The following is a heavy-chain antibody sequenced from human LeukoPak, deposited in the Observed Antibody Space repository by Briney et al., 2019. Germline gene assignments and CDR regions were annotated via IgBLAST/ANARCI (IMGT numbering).Heavy chain of an antibody. Sequence: ASVKVSCKVSGYTLTELSMHWVRQAPGKGLEWMGGFDPEDGETIYAQKFQGRATMTEDTSTDTAYMELSSLRSEDTAVYYCATAPQRYSSGWYGDYWGQGTLVTVSS. CDR2: FDPEDGET. CDR1: GYTLTELS. CDR3: ATAPQRYSSGWYGDY. J-gene: IGHJ4*02. V-gene: IGHV1-24*01. D-gene: IGHD6-19*01.